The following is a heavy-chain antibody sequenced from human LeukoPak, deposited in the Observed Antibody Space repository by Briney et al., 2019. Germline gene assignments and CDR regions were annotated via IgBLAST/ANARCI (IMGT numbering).Heavy chain of an antibody. J-gene: IGHJ5*02. CDR3: ARKRAVAGPNWFDP. V-gene: IGHV4-39*07. D-gene: IGHD6-19*01. Sequence: SETLSLTCTVSGGSISSSSYYWGWIRQPPGKGLEWIGSIYYSGSTYYNPSLKSRVTISVDTSKNQFSLKLSSVTAADTAVYYCARKRAVAGPNWFDPWGQGTLVTVSS. CDR1: GGSISSSSYY. CDR2: IYYSGST.